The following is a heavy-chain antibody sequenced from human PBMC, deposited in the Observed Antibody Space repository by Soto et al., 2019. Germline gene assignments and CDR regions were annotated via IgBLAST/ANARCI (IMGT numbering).Heavy chain of an antibody. Sequence: PSETLSLTCAVYGGSFSGYYWSWIRQPPGEGLEWIGEINHSGSTNYNPSLKSRVTISVDTSKNQFSLKLSSVTAADTAVYYCARGRYYDSSGYQFDPWGQGTLVTVSS. CDR1: GGSFSGYY. D-gene: IGHD3-22*01. V-gene: IGHV4-34*01. CDR3: ARGRYYDSSGYQFDP. J-gene: IGHJ5*02. CDR2: INHSGST.